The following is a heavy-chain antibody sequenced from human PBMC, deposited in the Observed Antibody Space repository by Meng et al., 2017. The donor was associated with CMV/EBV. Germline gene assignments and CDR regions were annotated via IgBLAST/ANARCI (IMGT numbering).Heavy chain of an antibody. CDR1: GFTFSSYC. Sequence: GESLKISCAASGFTFSSYCMHWVRQAPGKGLVWVSRINSDGSSTSYADSVKGRFTISRGNAKNSLYLQMNSLRAEDTAVYYCARQYLPLGFDYWGQGTLVTVSS. J-gene: IGHJ4*02. V-gene: IGHV3-74*01. CDR3: ARQYLPLGFDY. D-gene: IGHD2-2*02. CDR2: INSDGSST.